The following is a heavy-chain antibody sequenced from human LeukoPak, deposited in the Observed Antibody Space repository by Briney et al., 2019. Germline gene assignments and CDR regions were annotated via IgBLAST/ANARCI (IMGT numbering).Heavy chain of an antibody. CDR2: ISYDGSNK. J-gene: IGHJ4*02. V-gene: IGHV3-30*01. Sequence: GGSLRLSCAASGFTFSSYAMHWVRQAPGKGLEWVAVISYDGSNKYYADSVKGRFTIYRDNSKNTLYLQMNSLRAEDTAVYYCAREHGYCSSTSCSDFDYWGQGTLVTVSS. CDR1: GFTFSSYA. CDR3: AREHGYCSSTSCSDFDY. D-gene: IGHD2-2*03.